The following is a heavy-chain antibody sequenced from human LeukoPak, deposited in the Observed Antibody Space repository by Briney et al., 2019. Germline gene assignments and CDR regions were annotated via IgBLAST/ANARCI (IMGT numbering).Heavy chain of an antibody. CDR2: ISSSGGDT. Sequence: PGGSLRLSCAAPGFTFSGFAMGWVRQAPGKGLEWVSGISSSGGDTPHADSVKGRFTISRDNSKNTLYLQMNSLRVEDTAMYYCVRKVAGAAPFDSWGQGTLVTVSS. CDR3: VRKVAGAAPFDS. V-gene: IGHV3-23*01. CDR1: GFTFSGFA. D-gene: IGHD6-19*01. J-gene: IGHJ4*02.